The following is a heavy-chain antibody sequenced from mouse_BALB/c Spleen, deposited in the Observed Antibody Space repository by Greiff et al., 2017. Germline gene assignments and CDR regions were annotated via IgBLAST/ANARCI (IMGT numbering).Heavy chain of an antibody. J-gene: IGHJ4*01. Sequence: EVKLVESGGGLVKPGGSLKLSCAASGFTFSSYAMSWVRQTPEKRLEWVASISSGGSTYYPDSVKGRFTISRDNARNILYLRMSSLRSEDTAMYYCARGGQANWDVYYAMDYWGQGTSVTVSS. CDR2: ISSGGST. D-gene: IGHD4-1*01. CDR3: ARGGQANWDVYYAMDY. CDR1: GFTFSSYA. V-gene: IGHV5-6-5*01.